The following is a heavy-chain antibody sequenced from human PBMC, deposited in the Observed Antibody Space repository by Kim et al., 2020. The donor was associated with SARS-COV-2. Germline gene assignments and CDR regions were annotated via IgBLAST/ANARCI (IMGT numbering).Heavy chain of an antibody. CDR3: AKRVYSSSWYRTLDY. D-gene: IGHD6-13*01. J-gene: IGHJ4*02. CDR2: ISGSGGST. V-gene: IGHV3-23*01. CDR1: GFTFSSYA. Sequence: GGSLRLSCAASGFTFSSYAMSWVRQAPGKGLEWVSAISGSGGSTYYADSVKGRFTISRDNSKNTLYLQMNSLRAEDTAVYYCAKRVYSSSWYRTLDYWGQGTLVTVSS.